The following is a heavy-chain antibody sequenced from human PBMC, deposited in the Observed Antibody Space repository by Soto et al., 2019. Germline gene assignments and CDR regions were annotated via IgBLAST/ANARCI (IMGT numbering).Heavy chain of an antibody. Sequence: PGGSLRLSCAASGFTVSSNYMSWVRQAPGKGLEWVSVIYSGGSTYYADSVKGRFTISRDNSKNTLYLQMNSLRAEDTAVYYCAKDPGYSSSWPLHWGQGTLVTVSS. CDR3: AKDPGYSSSWPLH. CDR1: GFTVSSNY. J-gene: IGHJ4*02. V-gene: IGHV3-53*05. CDR2: IYSGGST. D-gene: IGHD6-13*01.